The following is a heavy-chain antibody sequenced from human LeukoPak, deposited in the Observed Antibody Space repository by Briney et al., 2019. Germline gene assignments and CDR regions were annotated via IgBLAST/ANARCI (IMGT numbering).Heavy chain of an antibody. J-gene: IGHJ5*02. CDR3: ARTGVYNWVDP. CDR1: GYTFTGYY. Sequence: ASVKVSCKASGYTFTGYYMHWVRQAPGQGLEWMGIINPSGGSTSYAQKFQGRVTMTRDMSTSTVYMELSSLRAEDTAVYYCARTGVYNWVDPWGQGTLVTVSS. V-gene: IGHV1-46*01. CDR2: INPSGGST. D-gene: IGHD2-8*01.